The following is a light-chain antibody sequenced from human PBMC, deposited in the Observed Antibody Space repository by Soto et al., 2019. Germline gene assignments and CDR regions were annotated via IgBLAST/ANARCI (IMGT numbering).Light chain of an antibody. CDR1: SSDVGGYNS. J-gene: IGLJ1*01. CDR3: SSYTRQYTPSYV. CDR2: EVS. V-gene: IGLV2-14*01. Sequence: QSALTQPASVSDSPGQSITISCTGTSSDVGGYNSVSWYQHHPGKAPKLMIYEVSNRPSGISHRFSGSKSGNTASLTISGLRAEDEADYYCSSYTRQYTPSYVFGAGTKLTVL.